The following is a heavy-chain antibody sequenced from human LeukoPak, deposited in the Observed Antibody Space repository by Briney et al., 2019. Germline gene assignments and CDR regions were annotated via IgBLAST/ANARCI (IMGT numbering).Heavy chain of an antibody. CDR3: AKASSRRGHSYGPKTDPLKYYFDY. J-gene: IGHJ4*02. D-gene: IGHD5-18*01. Sequence: GGSLRLSCAASGFTFSSYAMSWVRQAPGKGLEWVSAISGSGGSTYYADSVKGRFTISRDNSKNTLYLQMNSLRAEDTAVYYCAKASSRRGHSYGPKTDPLKYYFDYWGQGTLVTVSS. V-gene: IGHV3-23*01. CDR1: GFTFSSYA. CDR2: ISGSGGST.